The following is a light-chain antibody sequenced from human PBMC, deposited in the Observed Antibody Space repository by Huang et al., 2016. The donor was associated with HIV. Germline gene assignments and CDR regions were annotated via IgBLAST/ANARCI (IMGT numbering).Light chain of an antibody. CDR3: QQTNNFPLT. J-gene: IGKJ4*01. CDR1: QSIGTW. V-gene: IGKV1-12*01. CDR2: KAS. Sequence: DIQMTQSPSALSASVGDRVTITCRASQSIGTWLAWYQQKPGKPPKLLIYKASTLQGGVPSRFSGSGSGTDFTLSISSLQPEDFATYYCQQTNNFPLTFGGGTKVEIK.